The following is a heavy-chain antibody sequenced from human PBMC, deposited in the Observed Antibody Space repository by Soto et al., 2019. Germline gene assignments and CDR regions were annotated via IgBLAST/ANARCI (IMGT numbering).Heavy chain of an antibody. J-gene: IGHJ3*02. V-gene: IGHV1-69*13. CDR1: GGTFSSYA. D-gene: IGHD5-12*01. CDR2: IIPIFGTA. CDR3: ARDEGDIVATSDAFDI. Sequence: ASVKVSCKASGGTFSSYAISWVRQAPGQGLEWMGGIIPIFGTANYAQKFQGRVTITADESTSTAYMELSSLRSEDTAVYYCARDEGDIVATSDAFDIWGQGTMVTVSS.